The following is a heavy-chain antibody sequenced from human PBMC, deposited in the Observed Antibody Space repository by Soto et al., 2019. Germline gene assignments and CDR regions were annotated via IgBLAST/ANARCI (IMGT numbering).Heavy chain of an antibody. Sequence: GESLKLSCTASGYSFSIYWIGWVRQMPGKGLEWMAIMYPDDSDIRYSPSFEAHVTISADKSTSTAFLQWSSLKASDTAMYYCATAYVYDFENSNYYRDAFDIWGQGTLVTVSS. CDR1: GYSFSIYW. J-gene: IGHJ3*02. V-gene: IGHV5-51*01. CDR3: ATAYVYDFENSNYYRDAFDI. D-gene: IGHD3-22*01. CDR2: MYPDDSDI.